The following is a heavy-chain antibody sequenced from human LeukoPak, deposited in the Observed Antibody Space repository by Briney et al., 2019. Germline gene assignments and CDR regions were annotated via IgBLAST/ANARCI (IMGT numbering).Heavy chain of an antibody. J-gene: IGHJ4*02. Sequence: GGSLRLSCAASGFTFSSYGMHWVRQAPGKGLEWVAFIRYDGSNKYYADSVKGRFTISRDNSKNTLYLQMNSLRAEDTAVYYCARLHYNWNDAARLDYWGQGTLVTVSS. D-gene: IGHD1-1*01. V-gene: IGHV3-30*02. CDR3: ARLHYNWNDAARLDY. CDR2: IRYDGSNK. CDR1: GFTFSSYG.